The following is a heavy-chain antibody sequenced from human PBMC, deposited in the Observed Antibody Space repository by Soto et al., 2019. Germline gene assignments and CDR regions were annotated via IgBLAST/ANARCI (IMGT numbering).Heavy chain of an antibody. Sequence: SETLSLTCAVYGGSFSGYYWSWIRQPPGKGLEWIGEINHSGSTNYNPSLKSRVTISVDTSKNQFSLKLSSVTDADTAVYYWAVKGVVGFRPYYFDYWGQGPLVTVPS. CDR2: INHSGST. J-gene: IGHJ4*02. CDR1: GGSFSGYY. D-gene: IGHD1-26*01. V-gene: IGHV4-34*01. CDR3: AVKGVVGFRPYYFDY.